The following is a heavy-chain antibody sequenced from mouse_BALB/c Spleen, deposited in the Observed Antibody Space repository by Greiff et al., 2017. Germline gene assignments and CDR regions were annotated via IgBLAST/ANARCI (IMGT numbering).Heavy chain of an antibody. V-gene: IGHV5-6-3*01. CDR3: AREARRGDWYFDV. J-gene: IGHJ1*01. CDR1: GFTFSSYG. Sequence: DVKLVESGGGLVQPGGSLKLSCAASGFTFSSYGMSWVRQTPDKRLELVATINSNGGSTYYPDSVKGRFTISRDNAKNTLYLQMSSLKSEDTAMYDCAREARRGDWYFDVWGAGTTVTVSS. CDR2: INSNGGST.